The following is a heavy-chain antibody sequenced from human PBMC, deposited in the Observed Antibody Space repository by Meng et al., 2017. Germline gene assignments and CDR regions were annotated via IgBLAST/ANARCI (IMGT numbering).Heavy chain of an antibody. V-gene: IGHV3-30*01. Sequence: VQLVESGGVVVQPGGSLRLSCAASGFTFDDYAMHWVRQAPGKGLEWVAVISYDGSNKYYADSVKGRFTISRDNSKNSLYLQMNSLRAEDTAVYYCARVGMADPPDWGQGTLVTVSS. CDR1: GFTFDDYA. J-gene: IGHJ4*02. CDR3: ARVGMADPPD. CDR2: ISYDGSNK. D-gene: IGHD5-24*01.